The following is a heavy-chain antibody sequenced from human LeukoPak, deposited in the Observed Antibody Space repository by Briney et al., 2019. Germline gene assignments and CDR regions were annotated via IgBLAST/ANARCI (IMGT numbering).Heavy chain of an antibody. CDR3: ASLMTTVTADY. J-gene: IGHJ4*02. V-gene: IGHV3-7*01. D-gene: IGHD4-17*01. CDR1: GFTFSSYW. Sequence: QSGGSLRLSCAASGFTFSSYWMSWVRQAPGKGLEWVANIKQDASEKYYVDSVEGRFTISRDNAKNSLYLQMNSLRAEDTAVYYCASLMTTVTADYWGQGTRVTVSS. CDR2: IKQDASEK.